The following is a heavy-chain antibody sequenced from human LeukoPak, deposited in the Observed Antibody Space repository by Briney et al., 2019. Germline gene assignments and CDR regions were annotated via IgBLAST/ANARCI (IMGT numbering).Heavy chain of an antibody. CDR2: VYQSGNA. CDR3: ARIGRDYRRSSASWYYFDN. Sequence: PSETLSLTCAVSGDSIKSVGYSWSWIRQPPGKRLEWLGYVYQSGNANYNPSLNSRLTISVDTSRNEFSLKLTSVTAADTAVYYCARIGRDYRRSSASWYYFDNWGQGTLVTVSS. CDR1: GDSIKSVGYS. V-gene: IGHV4-30-4*07. D-gene: IGHD2-2*01. J-gene: IGHJ4*02.